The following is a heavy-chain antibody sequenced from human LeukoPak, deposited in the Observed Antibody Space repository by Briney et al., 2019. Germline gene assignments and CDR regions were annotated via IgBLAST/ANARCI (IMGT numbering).Heavy chain of an antibody. CDR3: ARSPLDYGGNSHDAFDI. V-gene: IGHV4-39*07. CDR2: IYYSGST. J-gene: IGHJ3*02. CDR1: GGSISSSSYY. D-gene: IGHD4-23*01. Sequence: PSETLSLTCTVSGGSISSSSYYWGWIRQPPGKGLEWIGSIYYSGSTYYNPSLKSRVTISVDTSKNQFSLKLSSVTAADTAVYYCARSPLDYGGNSHDAFDIWGQGTMVTVSS.